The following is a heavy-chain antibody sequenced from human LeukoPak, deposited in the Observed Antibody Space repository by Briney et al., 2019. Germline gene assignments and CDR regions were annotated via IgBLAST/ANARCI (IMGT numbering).Heavy chain of an antibody. CDR2: ISGSGGST. CDR1: GFTFSSYA. V-gene: IGHV3-23*01. CDR3: AREWVTTLYYYYYGMDV. J-gene: IGHJ6*02. Sequence: GGSLRLSCAASGFTFSSYAMSWVRQAPGKGLEWVSVISGSGGSTYYADSVKGRFTISRDNSKNTLYLQMNSLRAEDTAVYYCAREWVTTLYYYYYGMDVWGQGTTVTVSS. D-gene: IGHD4-17*01.